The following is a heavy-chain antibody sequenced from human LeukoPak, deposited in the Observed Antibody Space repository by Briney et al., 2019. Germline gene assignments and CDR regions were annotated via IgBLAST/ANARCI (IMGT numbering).Heavy chain of an antibody. J-gene: IGHJ4*02. V-gene: IGHV4-34*01. D-gene: IGHD1-26*01. CDR1: GGSFSGYY. CDR3: ARGIIKDGGRYPFDY. CDR2: INHSGST. Sequence: SETLSLTCAVYGGSFSGYYWSWIRQPPGKGREWVGEINHSGSTNYNPSLKSRVTISVDTSKNQFSLKLSSVTAADTAVYYCARGIIKDGGRYPFDYWGQGTLVTVSS.